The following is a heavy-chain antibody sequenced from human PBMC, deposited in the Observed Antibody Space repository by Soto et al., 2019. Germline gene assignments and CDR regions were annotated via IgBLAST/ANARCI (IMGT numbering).Heavy chain of an antibody. CDR1: GGTFSSYA. J-gene: IGHJ1*01. Sequence: QVQLVQPGAGVKKPGPSLRVSCKASGGTFSSYAISWVRQAPGQGLEWMGGIIPIFGTANYAQKFQGRVTITADESTSTAYMELSSLRSEDTAVYYCARVHDSSGPTGFQHWGQGTLVTVSS. CDR2: IIPIFGTA. CDR3: ARVHDSSGPTGFQH. V-gene: IGHV1-69*01. D-gene: IGHD3-22*01.